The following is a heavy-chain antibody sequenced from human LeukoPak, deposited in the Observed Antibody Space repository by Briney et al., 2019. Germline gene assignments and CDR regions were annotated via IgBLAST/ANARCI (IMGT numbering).Heavy chain of an antibody. Sequence: PWGSLRLSCAASGCSVSTNYVSWVRQAPGKGLEWVSIIYSSGSTYYADSVKGRVTISRDNSKNTLYLQMNSLPAEDTAVYYCARDVDGGNDNCFDLWGQGTLVTVSS. V-gene: IGHV3-53*01. CDR1: GCSVSTNY. J-gene: IGHJ5*02. CDR2: IYSSGST. D-gene: IGHD4-23*01. CDR3: ARDVDGGNDNCFDL.